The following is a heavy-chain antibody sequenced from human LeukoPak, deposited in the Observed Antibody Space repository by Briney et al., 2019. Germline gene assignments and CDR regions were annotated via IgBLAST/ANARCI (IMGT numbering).Heavy chain of an antibody. Sequence: ASVKVSCKASGGTFSSYAISWVRQAPGQGLEWMGGIIPIFGTANYAQKFQGRVTITADESTSTAYMELSSLRSEDTAVYYCARAYCGGDCYLYFQHWGQGTLVTVSS. CDR3: ARAYCGGDCYLYFQH. D-gene: IGHD2-21*02. J-gene: IGHJ1*01. CDR2: IIPIFGTA. V-gene: IGHV1-69*13. CDR1: GGTFSSYA.